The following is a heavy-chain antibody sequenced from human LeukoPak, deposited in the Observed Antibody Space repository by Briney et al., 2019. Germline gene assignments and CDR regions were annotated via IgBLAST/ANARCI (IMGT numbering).Heavy chain of an antibody. D-gene: IGHD1-26*01. CDR1: GGSIGSYF. Sequence: SETLSLTCTVSGGSIGSYFWSWIRQPPGKGLECIGFIYYSGTTNYNPSLKSRVTISVDTSKNQFSLKVSPVTAADTALYYCARSLGATANDAFDMWGQGTMVTVSS. CDR3: ARSLGATANDAFDM. J-gene: IGHJ3*02. V-gene: IGHV4-59*01. CDR2: IYYSGTT.